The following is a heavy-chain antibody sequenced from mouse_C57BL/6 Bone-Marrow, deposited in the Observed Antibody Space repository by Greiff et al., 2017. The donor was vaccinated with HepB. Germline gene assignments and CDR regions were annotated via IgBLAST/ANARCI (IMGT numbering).Heavy chain of an antibody. CDR2: ISSGGDYI. V-gene: IGHV5-9-1*02. D-gene: IGHD1-1*01. CDR1: GFTFSSYA. Sequence: EVMFVESGEGLVKPGGSLKLSCAASGFTFSSYAMSWVRQTPEKRLEWVAYISSGGDYIYYADTVKGRFTISRDNARNTLYLQMSSLKSEDTAMYYCTALITTVVRYFDVWGTGTTVTVSS. CDR3: TALITTVVRYFDV. J-gene: IGHJ1*03.